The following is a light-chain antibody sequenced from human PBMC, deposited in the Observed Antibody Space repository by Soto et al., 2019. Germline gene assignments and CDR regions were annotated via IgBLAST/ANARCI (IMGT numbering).Light chain of an antibody. Sequence: DIQMTQSPSTLSASVGDRVTITCRASQSISNWLAWYQQKPGKAPKLLICKASSLETGVPSRFSGSGSGKEFTLTISSLQPDDFATYYCQQYNTYSPWTFGQGTKVDIK. J-gene: IGKJ1*01. CDR2: KAS. CDR1: QSISNW. V-gene: IGKV1-5*03. CDR3: QQYNTYSPWT.